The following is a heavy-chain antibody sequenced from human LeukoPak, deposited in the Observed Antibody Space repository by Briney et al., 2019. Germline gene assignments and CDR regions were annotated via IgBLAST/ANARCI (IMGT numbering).Heavy chain of an antibody. V-gene: IGHV1-46*01. J-gene: IGHJ4*02. CDR1: GYTFIRYY. D-gene: IGHD4-17*01. Sequence: ASVKVSCKASGYTFIRYYMHWVRQAPGQGLEWMGRINPSGGSTSYAQKFQGRVTMTRDTSTSTVYMELSRLRSEDTAVYYCARGGYGDRIDYWGQGTLVSVSS. CDR3: ARGGYGDRIDY. CDR2: INPSGGST.